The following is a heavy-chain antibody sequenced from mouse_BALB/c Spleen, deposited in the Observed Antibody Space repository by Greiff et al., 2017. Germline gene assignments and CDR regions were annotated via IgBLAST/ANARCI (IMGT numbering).Heavy chain of an antibody. CDR3: ARVGSSYDYFDY. CDR2: IWGDGST. D-gene: IGHD1-1*01. V-gene: IGHV2-6-7*01. CDR1: GFSLTGYG. Sequence: QVQLKQSGPGLVAPSQSLSITCTVSGFSLTGYGVNWVRQPPGKGLEWLGMIWGDGSTDYNSALKSRLSISKDNSKSQVFLKMNSLQTDDTARYYCARVGSSYDYFDYWGQGTTLTVSS. J-gene: IGHJ2*01.